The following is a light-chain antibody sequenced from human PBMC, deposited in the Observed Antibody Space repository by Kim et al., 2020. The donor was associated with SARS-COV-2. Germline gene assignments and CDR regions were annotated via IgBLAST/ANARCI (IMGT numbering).Light chain of an antibody. V-gene: IGKV1-39*01. CDR1: QTISNY. Sequence: ASVGDSVTINCRTSQTISNYLNWYQQKPGKAPKLLIFTASSLQSGVPSRFSGRASGTDFTLTITSLQPEDFAIYYCQQSYVTPRTFGQGTKVDIK. CDR2: TAS. CDR3: QQSYVTPRT. J-gene: IGKJ1*01.